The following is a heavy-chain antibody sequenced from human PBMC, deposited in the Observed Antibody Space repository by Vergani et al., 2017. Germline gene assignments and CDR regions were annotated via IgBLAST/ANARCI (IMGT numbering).Heavy chain of an antibody. D-gene: IGHD3-16*01. CDR2: IDRNYGVK. CDR1: GFTFQAFA. J-gene: IGHJ2*01. Sequence: VEAGGGLVQPGGSLRLSCTASGFTFQAFAFHWVRQVSGRGLEWVSGIDRNYGVKNGNSFEGRFSISRDNAKKAVFLQMNNLRHEDTALYFCVKDNDYDADGPFDVWCRGTLVTVSS. V-gene: IGHV3-9*01. CDR3: VKDNDYDADGPFDV.